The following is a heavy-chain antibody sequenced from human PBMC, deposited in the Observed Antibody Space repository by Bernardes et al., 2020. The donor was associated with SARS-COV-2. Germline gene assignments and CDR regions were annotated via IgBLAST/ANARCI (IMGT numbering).Heavy chain of an antibody. J-gene: IGHJ6*02. Sequence: GGSLRLSCTASGFTFGDYAMSWFRQAPGKGLEWVGFIRSKAYGGTTEYAASVKGRFTISRDDSKSIAYLQMNSLKTEDTAVYYCTSAQNDYGDPNPFYYYYYGMDPWGQGTLVTVSS. CDR1: GFTFGDYA. D-gene: IGHD4-17*01. V-gene: IGHV3-49*03. CDR2: IRSKAYGGTT. CDR3: TSAQNDYGDPNPFYYYYYGMDP.